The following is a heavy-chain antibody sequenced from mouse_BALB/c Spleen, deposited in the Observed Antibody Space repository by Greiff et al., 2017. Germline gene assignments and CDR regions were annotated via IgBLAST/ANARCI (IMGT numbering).Heavy chain of an antibody. V-gene: IGHV5-4*02. D-gene: IGHD2-1*01. CDR3: ARDRGNYGYFDV. Sequence: DVMLVESGGGLVKPGGSLKLSCAASGFTFSDYYMYWVRQTPEKRLEWVATISDGGSYTYYPDSVKGRFTISRDNAKNNLYLQMSSLKSEDTAMYYCARDRGNYGYFDVWGAGTTVTVSS. CDR1: GFTFSDYY. J-gene: IGHJ1*01. CDR2: ISDGGSYT.